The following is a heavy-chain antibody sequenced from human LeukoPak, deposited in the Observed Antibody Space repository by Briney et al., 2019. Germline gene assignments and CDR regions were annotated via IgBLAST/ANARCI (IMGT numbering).Heavy chain of an antibody. J-gene: IGHJ6*02. V-gene: IGHV3-33*01. CDR1: GFTFSSYG. CDR2: IWYDGSNK. CDR3: ARDPEPIVVVIRYYYGMDV. D-gene: IGHD3-22*01. Sequence: GGSLRLSCAASGFTFSSYGMHWVRQAPGKGLEWVAVIWYDGSNKYYADSVKGRFTISRDNSKNTLYLQMNSLRAEDTAVYYCARDPEPIVVVIRYYYGMDVWGQGTTVTVSS.